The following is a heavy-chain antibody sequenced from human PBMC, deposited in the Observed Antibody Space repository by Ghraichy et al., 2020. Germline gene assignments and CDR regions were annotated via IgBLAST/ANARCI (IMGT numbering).Heavy chain of an antibody. V-gene: IGHV3-9*01. CDR3: AKDTGSSLRKGYYYGMDV. D-gene: IGHD3-10*01. J-gene: IGHJ6*02. CDR1: GFTFDDYA. Sequence: GGSLRLSCAASGFTFDDYAMHWVRQAPGKGLEWVSGISWNSGSIGYADSVKGRFTISRDNAKNSLYLQMNSLRAEDTALYYCAKDTGSSLRKGYYYGMDVWGQGTTVTVSS. CDR2: ISWNSGSI.